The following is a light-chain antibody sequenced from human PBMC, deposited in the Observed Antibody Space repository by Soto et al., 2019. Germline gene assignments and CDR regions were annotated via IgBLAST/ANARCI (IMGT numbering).Light chain of an antibody. J-gene: IGKJ1*01. CDR3: QQYDSYSPS. Sequence: DIQMIQSPSTLSASIGDRVTIACRATQSITTSLAWYQQKPGKAPKLLIYDVSSLERGVPSRFKGSGSGTECTLTISSPQPDDCATYYCQQYDSYSPSFGQGTKVEIK. V-gene: IGKV1-5*01. CDR1: QSITTS. CDR2: DVS.